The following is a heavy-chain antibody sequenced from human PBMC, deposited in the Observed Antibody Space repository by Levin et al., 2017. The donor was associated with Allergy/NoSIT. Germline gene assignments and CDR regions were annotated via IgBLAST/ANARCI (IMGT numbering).Heavy chain of an antibody. V-gene: IGHV4-59*01. D-gene: IGHD3-16*02. CDR3: ARVLTFGGVIVPTSYYYYIDV. CDR1: GGSISSYY. J-gene: IGHJ6*03. CDR2: IYYSGST. Sequence: SQTLSLTCTVSGGSISSYYWSWIRQPPGKGLEWIGYIYYSGSTNYNPSLKSRVTISVDTSKNQFSLKLSSVTAADTAVYYCARVLTFGGVIVPTSYYYYIDVWGKGTTVTVSS.